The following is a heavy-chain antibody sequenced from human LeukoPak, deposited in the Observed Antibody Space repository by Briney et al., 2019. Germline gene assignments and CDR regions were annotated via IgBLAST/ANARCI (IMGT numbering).Heavy chain of an antibody. CDR2: ISSSGSTI. CDR3: ARDGPSRYCSGGSCAVDY. D-gene: IGHD2-15*01. CDR1: GFTFSSYE. Sequence: PGGSLRLSCAASGFTFSSYEMNWVRQAPGQGLDWISYISSSGSTIYYADSVKGRFTISGDKAKNSLYLQLNSMRAEGTAVYYCARDGPSRYCSGGSCAVDYWGQGALVAGSS. V-gene: IGHV3-48*03. J-gene: IGHJ4*02.